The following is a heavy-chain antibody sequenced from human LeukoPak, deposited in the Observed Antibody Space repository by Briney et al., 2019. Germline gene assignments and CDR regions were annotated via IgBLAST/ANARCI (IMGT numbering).Heavy chain of an antibody. CDR1: GGSISSYY. J-gene: IGHJ3*02. CDR3: ASSWAHWVLDAFDI. D-gene: IGHD3-9*01. CDR2: IFYSGST. V-gene: IGHV4-59*01. Sequence: PSQCLSLTCTVSGGSISSYYWSCVRQPPGRGLGWLGYIFYSGSTNYNPSLKGRVTISVHTSKNQFSLKLRSLTAAGPAVYYVASSWAHWVLDAFDIWGQGTMVTVSS.